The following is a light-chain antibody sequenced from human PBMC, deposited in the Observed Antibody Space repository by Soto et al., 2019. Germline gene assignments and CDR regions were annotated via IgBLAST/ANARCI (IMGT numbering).Light chain of an antibody. CDR1: QGISSY. V-gene: IGKV1-9*01. CDR2: AAS. J-gene: IGKJ1*01. CDR3: QQYHTDWT. Sequence: DIQLTQSPSFLSASEGDRVTITCRASQGISSYLAWYQQKPGKAPKLLMYAASTLQRGVPSRFSGSGSGTEFTLTISSLQADDYATFYCQQYHTDWTFGQGTKVDI.